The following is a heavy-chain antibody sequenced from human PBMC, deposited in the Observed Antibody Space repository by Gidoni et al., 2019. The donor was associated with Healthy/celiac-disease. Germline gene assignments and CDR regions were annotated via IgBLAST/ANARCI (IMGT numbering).Heavy chain of an antibody. D-gene: IGHD3-3*01. Sequence: QVQLVQSGAEVKKPGSSVKVSCKASGGTFSSYAISWVRQAPGQGLEWMGGIIPIFGTANYAQKFQGRVTITADESTSTAYMELSSLRSEDTAVYYCARRLTIVGVVNDYYYGMDVWGQGTTVTVSS. J-gene: IGHJ6*02. CDR1: GGTFSSYA. CDR3: ARRLTIVGVVNDYYYGMDV. CDR2: IIPIFGTA. V-gene: IGHV1-69*01.